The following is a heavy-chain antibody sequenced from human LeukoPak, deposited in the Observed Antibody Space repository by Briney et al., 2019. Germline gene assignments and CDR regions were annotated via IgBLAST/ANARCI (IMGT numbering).Heavy chain of an antibody. J-gene: IGHJ6*03. D-gene: IGHD6-6*01. V-gene: IGHV3-33*06. CDR1: GFTFRSYG. CDR2: IWYDGSNK. Sequence: PGGSLRLSCAASGFTFRSYGMHWVRQAPGKGLEWVAVIWYDGSNKYYADSVKGRFTISRDSSKNTLYLQMNSLRAEDTAVYYCAKTGYSSSSGPFDYYYYYMDVWGKGTTVTVSS. CDR3: AKTGYSSSSGPFDYYYYYMDV.